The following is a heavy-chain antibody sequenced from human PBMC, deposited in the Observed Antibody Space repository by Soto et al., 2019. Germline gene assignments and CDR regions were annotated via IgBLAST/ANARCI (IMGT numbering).Heavy chain of an antibody. CDR2: IIPIFGTA. J-gene: IGHJ4*02. V-gene: IGHV1-69*06. D-gene: IGHD6-19*01. Sequence: QVQLVQSGAEVKKPGSSVKVSCKASGGTFSSYAISWVRQAPGQRLEWMGGIIPIFGTANYAEKFQGRVTITADKSTSTAYMEMSSLRSEDTAVYYCATSNSSGWYYFDYWGQGTLVTVSS. CDR3: ATSNSSGWYYFDY. CDR1: GGTFSSYA.